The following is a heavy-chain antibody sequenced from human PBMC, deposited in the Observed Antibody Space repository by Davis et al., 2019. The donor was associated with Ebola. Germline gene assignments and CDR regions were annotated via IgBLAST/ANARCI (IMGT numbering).Heavy chain of an antibody. J-gene: IGHJ5*02. V-gene: IGHV1-69*01. D-gene: IGHD1-26*01. Sequence: NVSCKASGRTFSSYAISWVRQAPGQGLEWMGGIIPIFGTANYAQKFQGRVTITADESTSTAYMELSSLRSEDTAVYYCARDESVGATDTSWFDPWGQGTLVTVSS. CDR2: IIPIFGTA. CDR1: GRTFSSYA. CDR3: ARDESVGATDTSWFDP.